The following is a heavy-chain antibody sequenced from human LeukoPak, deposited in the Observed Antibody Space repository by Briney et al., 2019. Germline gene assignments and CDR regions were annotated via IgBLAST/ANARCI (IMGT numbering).Heavy chain of an antibody. V-gene: IGHV4-59*12. CDR2: IHYSGST. CDR1: GDSIRSYY. CDR3: ARLGALHDAFDV. D-gene: IGHD3-16*01. Sequence: KSSETLSLTCTVSGDSIRSYYWSWIRQPPGKGLEWIGNIHYSGSTKYNSSLKSRVTISVDTSNNQFSLGVTSLTAADTAVYYCARLGALHDAFDVWGQGTLVTVSS. J-gene: IGHJ3*01.